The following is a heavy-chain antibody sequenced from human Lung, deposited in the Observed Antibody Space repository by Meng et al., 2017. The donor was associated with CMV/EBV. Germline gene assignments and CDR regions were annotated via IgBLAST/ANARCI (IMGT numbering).Heavy chain of an antibody. CDR2: IYPGDDDT. J-gene: IGHJ3*02. CDR1: GYSFTTYW. Sequence: GEXXKISCQGSGYSFTTYWIAWVRQMPGKGLEWVGSIYPGDDDTRYSPSLQGQVTISADASITAAYLQWNSLKASDTAMYYCARLWGVFDWNFDGFDIWGHGTMVTVSS. D-gene: IGHD1-7*01. V-gene: IGHV5-51*01. CDR3: ARLWGVFDWNFDGFDI.